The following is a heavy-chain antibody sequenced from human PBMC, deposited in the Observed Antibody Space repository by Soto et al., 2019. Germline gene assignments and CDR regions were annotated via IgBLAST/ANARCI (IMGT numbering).Heavy chain of an antibody. CDR1: GGSISDYK. Sequence: QVQLQESGPGLVKPSETLSLTCSISGGSISDYKWSWIRQPPGKGLEWIGYIYYSGRTNYNPSLKSRVTISLDTSTKQFSLRLRSVTAADTAVYYCARMRGLGEISPYFDYWRQGALVTVSS. V-gene: IGHV4-59*01. D-gene: IGHD3-16*02. CDR2: IYYSGRT. J-gene: IGHJ4*02. CDR3: ARMRGLGEISPYFDY.